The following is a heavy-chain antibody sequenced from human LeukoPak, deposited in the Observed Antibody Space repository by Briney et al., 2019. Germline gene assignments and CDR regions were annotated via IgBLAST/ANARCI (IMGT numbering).Heavy chain of an antibody. CDR2: IWYDGSNK. V-gene: IGHV3-33*06. CDR3: AKGRTYYYDSSGYPDAFDI. J-gene: IGHJ3*02. D-gene: IGHD3-22*01. Sequence: PGGSLRLSCAASGFTFSSYGMHWVRQAPGKGLEWVAVIWYDGSNKYYADSVKGRFTISRDNSKNTLYLQMNSLRAEDTAVYYCAKGRTYYYDSSGYPDAFDIWGQGTMVTASS. CDR1: GFTFSSYG.